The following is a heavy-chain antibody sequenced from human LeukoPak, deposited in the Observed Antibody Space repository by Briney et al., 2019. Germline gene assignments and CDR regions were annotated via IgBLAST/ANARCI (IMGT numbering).Heavy chain of an antibody. CDR1: GYSFTSYW. Sequence: HGETLKISCKGSGYSFTSYWIGWVRQMPGKGLEWMGIIYPGDSDTRYSPSFQGQVTISADKSISTAYLQWSSLKASDTAMYYCARFSGGYYTGGYFDYWGRGTLVTVSS. V-gene: IGHV5-51*01. D-gene: IGHD3-3*01. J-gene: IGHJ4*02. CDR2: IYPGDSDT. CDR3: ARFSGGYYTGGYFDY.